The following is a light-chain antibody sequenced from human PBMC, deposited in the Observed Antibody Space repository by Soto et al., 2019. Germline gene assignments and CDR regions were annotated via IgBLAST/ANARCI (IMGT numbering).Light chain of an antibody. CDR2: GIS. V-gene: IGKV3-20*01. Sequence: EIVLTQSPGTRSLSPGERATLSCRASHTISSSYLAWYQQKPGQAPRLLMYGISRRATGIPDRFSGSGSGTDFTLTITRLEPEDCAVYYCQQYVTSSPRTFGQGTKVEIK. J-gene: IGKJ1*01. CDR1: HTISSSY. CDR3: QQYVTSSPRT.